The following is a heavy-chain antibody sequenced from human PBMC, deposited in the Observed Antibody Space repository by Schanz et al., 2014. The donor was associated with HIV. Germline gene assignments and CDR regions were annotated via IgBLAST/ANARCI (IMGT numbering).Heavy chain of an antibody. CDR3: AKDRTWDYYDSSGYPYYFDY. D-gene: IGHD3-22*01. CDR1: GFTFSSFC. J-gene: IGHJ4*02. CDR2: ISYDGSKK. V-gene: IGHV3-30*18. Sequence: ASGFTFSSFCLHWGRPAPGQGVGGEETISYDGSKKYYADSEKGRFTISRDNSKNTLYLQMNSLRAEDTAVYYCAKDRTWDYYDSSGYPYYFDYWGQGTLVTVSS.